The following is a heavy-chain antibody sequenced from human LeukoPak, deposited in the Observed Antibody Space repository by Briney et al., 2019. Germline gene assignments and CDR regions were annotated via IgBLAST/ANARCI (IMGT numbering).Heavy chain of an antibody. CDR2: ISSSGSTI. CDR3: ARDPEQLAPLDY. J-gene: IGHJ4*02. CDR1: GFTFSDYY. D-gene: IGHD6-13*01. Sequence: GGSLRLSCAASGFTFSDYYMSWIRQAPGKRLEWVSYISSSGSTIYYADSVKGRFTISRDNAKNSLYLQMNSLRAEDTAVYYCARDPEQLAPLDYWGQGTLVTVSS. V-gene: IGHV3-11*01.